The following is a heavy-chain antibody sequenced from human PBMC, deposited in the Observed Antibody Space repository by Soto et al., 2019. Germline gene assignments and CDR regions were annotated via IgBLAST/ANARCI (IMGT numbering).Heavy chain of an antibody. CDR3: ARDQGTMGYCSGGSCSGPF. V-gene: IGHV1-69*04. J-gene: IGHJ4*02. D-gene: IGHD2-15*01. CDR2: IIPILGIA. CDR1: GGTFSSYT. Sequence: SVKVSCKASGGTFSSYTISWVRQAPGQGLEWMGRIIPILGIANYAQKFQGRVTITADKSTSTAYMELSSLRSEDTAVYYCARDQGTMGYCSGGSCSGPFWGQGTLVTVSS.